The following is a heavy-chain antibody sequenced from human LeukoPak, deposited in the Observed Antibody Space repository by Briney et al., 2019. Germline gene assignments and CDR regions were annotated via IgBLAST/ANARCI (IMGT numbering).Heavy chain of an antibody. V-gene: IGHV3-30*02. D-gene: IGHD3-10*01. CDR3: AKVGIGDSVSRDYYYMDV. Sequence: GGSLRLSCAASGFTFSTYGMHWVRQAPGKGLEWVTFIHYDGSNKYYADSVKGRFTISRDNSKNTLYLQMNSLRAEDTAVYYCAKVGIGDSVSRDYYYMDVWGKGTTVTISS. CDR2: IHYDGSNK. J-gene: IGHJ6*03. CDR1: GFTFSTYG.